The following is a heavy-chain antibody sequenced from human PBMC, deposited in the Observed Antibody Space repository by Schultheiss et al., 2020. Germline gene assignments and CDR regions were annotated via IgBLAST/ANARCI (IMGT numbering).Heavy chain of an antibody. Sequence: GGSLRLSCAASGFTFSSYSMNWVRQAPGKGLEWVSSISSSSSYIYYADSVKGRFTISRDNAKNSLYLQMNSLRAEDTAVYYCARGAGLTGYYKPLDTPPYYYYYGMDVWGQGTTVTVSS. D-gene: IGHD3-9*01. V-gene: IGHV3-21*01. CDR3: ARGAGLTGYYKPLDTPPYYYYYGMDV. CDR1: GFTFSSYS. J-gene: IGHJ6*02. CDR2: ISSSSSYI.